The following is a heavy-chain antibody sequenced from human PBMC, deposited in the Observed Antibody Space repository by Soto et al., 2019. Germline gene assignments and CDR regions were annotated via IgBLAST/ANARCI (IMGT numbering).Heavy chain of an antibody. Sequence: QVYLVQSGAEVKKPGSSVKVSCKASGDTFSNYAISWVRQAPGQGLEWMGGIIPIFGTANYAQKFQGRVTITADESTSTAYMELSRLRSEDTAFYYCARGDSSGYYYHFDYWGQGTLVTVSS. D-gene: IGHD3-22*01. CDR2: IIPIFGTA. J-gene: IGHJ4*02. V-gene: IGHV1-69*01. CDR3: ARGDSSGYYYHFDY. CDR1: GDTFSNYA.